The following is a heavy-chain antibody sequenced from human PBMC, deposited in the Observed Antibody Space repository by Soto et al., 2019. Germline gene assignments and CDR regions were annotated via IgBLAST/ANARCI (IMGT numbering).Heavy chain of an antibody. CDR1: GGSISSYY. V-gene: IGHV4-4*07. Sequence: LSLTCTVSGGSISSYYWSWIRQPAGKGLEWIGRIYTSGSTNYNPSLKSRVTMSVDTSKNQFSLKLSSVTAADTAVYYCARGYDMITFGGVIVITAAGGFDYWGQGTLVTVSS. J-gene: IGHJ4*02. D-gene: IGHD3-16*02. CDR3: ARGYDMITFGGVIVITAAGGFDY. CDR2: IYTSGST.